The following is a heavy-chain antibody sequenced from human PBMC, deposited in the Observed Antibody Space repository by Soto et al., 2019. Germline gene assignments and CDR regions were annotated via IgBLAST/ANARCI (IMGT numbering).Heavy chain of an antibody. D-gene: IGHD7-27*01. J-gene: IGHJ4*02. V-gene: IGHV3-33*01. CDR1: GFTFNSYG. Sequence: QVQLVESGGGVVQPGRSLRLSCAASGFTFNSYGMHWVRQAPGKGLEWVAFIWHDGGNKFYAEYVKGRFTISRDNSKNTLYLQMTSLSAEDTAMYYCARDGDFNTGLGKDYWGQGTLVTVSS. CDR3: ARDGDFNTGLGKDY. CDR2: IWHDGGNK.